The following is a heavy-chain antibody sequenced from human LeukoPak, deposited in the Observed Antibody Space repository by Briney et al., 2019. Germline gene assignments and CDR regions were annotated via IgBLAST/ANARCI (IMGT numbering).Heavy chain of an antibody. CDR2: IYPGDSDP. Sequence: GESLKISCKGSGYSFTSYWIVWVRQMPGKGLEWMGIIYPGDSDPRYSPSFQGQVTISAEKSITTAYLQWSSLKASDTAMYYCARRGQTSYYYAMDVWGQGTTVTVSS. V-gene: IGHV5-51*01. D-gene: IGHD1-7*01. CDR1: GYSFTSYW. CDR3: ARRGQTSYYYAMDV. J-gene: IGHJ6*02.